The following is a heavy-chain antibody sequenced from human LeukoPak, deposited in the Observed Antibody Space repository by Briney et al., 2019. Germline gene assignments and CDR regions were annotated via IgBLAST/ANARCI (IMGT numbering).Heavy chain of an antibody. D-gene: IGHD3-22*01. Sequence: SETLSLTCAVYGGSFSGYYWSWIRQPPGKGLEWIGEINHSGSTNYNPSLKSRVTISVDTSKNQFSLKLSSVTAADTAVYYCAREGSDSSDSHYYYYMDVWGKGTTVTVSS. CDR1: GGSFSGYY. J-gene: IGHJ6*03. V-gene: IGHV4-34*01. CDR2: INHSGST. CDR3: AREGSDSSDSHYYYYMDV.